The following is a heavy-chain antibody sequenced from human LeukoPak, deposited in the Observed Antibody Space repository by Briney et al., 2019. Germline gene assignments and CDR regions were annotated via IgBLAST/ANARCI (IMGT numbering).Heavy chain of an antibody. CDR2: MNPNSGNT. V-gene: IGHV1-8*03. D-gene: IGHD5-18*01. Sequence: ASVTVSFKASGYTFTSYDINWVRQATGQGVEWMGWMNPNSGNTGYAQKFQGRVTITRNTSISTAYMELSSLRSEDTAVYYCARDRYRWDFDYWGQGTLVTVSS. J-gene: IGHJ4*02. CDR1: GYTFTSYD. CDR3: ARDRYRWDFDY.